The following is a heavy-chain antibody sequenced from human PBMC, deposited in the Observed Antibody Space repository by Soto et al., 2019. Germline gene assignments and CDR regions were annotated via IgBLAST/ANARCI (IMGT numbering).Heavy chain of an antibody. CDR2: INHSGST. Sequence: QVQLQQWGAGLLKPSETLSLTCAVYGGSFSGYYWSWIRQPPGKGLEWIGEINHSGSTNYNPSLKSRVTISVDTSKNQFSLKLSSVTAADTAAYYCARAPEVVPAAIDWFDPWGQGTLVTVSS. CDR3: ARAPEVVPAAIDWFDP. V-gene: IGHV4-34*01. J-gene: IGHJ5*02. D-gene: IGHD2-2*01. CDR1: GGSFSGYY.